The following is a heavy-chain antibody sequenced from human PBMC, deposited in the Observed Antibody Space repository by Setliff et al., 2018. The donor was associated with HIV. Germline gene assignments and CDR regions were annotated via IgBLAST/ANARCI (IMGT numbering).Heavy chain of an antibody. CDR3: ASQIAVGI. CDR1: GFNFNDYT. V-gene: IGHV3-43*01. CDR2: ISWDRYTT. Sequence: PGGSLRLSCAASGFNFNDYTMHWVRQGPGKTLEWVSLISWDRYTTNYADSVKGRFTISRDNAKNTLYLEMNSLTAEDTAVYYCASQIAVGIWGQGTMVTVSS. D-gene: IGHD6-19*01. J-gene: IGHJ3*02.